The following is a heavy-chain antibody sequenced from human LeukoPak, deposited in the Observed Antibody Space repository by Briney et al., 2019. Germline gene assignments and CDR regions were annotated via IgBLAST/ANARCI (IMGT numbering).Heavy chain of an antibody. J-gene: IGHJ4*02. V-gene: IGHV1-8*01. Sequence: ASVKVSCKASGYTFSTYDINWVRQATGQGPEWMGWMNPYSGNTAYAQNFQGRVTMTRNTAISTAYMELSSLRSEDTAVYYCARGGSGDPIDYWGQGTLVTVSS. D-gene: IGHD7-27*01. CDR2: MNPYSGNT. CDR3: ARGGSGDPIDY. CDR1: GYTFSTYD.